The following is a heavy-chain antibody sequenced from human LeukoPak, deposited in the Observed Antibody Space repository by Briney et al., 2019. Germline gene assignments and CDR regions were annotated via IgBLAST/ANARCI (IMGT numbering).Heavy chain of an antibody. D-gene: IGHD6-19*01. J-gene: IGHJ4*02. Sequence: GASVKVSCKVSGYTLTELSMHWVRQAPGKGLEWMGGFDPEDGETIYAQKFQGRVTMTEDTSTDTAYMELSSLRAEDTAVYYCAKGGIAVAGTLHYWGQGTLVTVSS. CDR1: GYTLTELS. CDR3: AKGGIAVAGTLHY. CDR2: FDPEDGET. V-gene: IGHV1-24*01.